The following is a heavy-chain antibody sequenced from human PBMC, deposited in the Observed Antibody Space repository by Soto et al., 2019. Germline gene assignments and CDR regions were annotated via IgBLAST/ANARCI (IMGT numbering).Heavy chain of an antibody. CDR1: GVSLNTSGVG. CDR3: AHSLIKITFGGVIVVPFDY. Sequence: QITLKESGPTLVKPTQTLTLTCTLSGVSLNTSGVGVGWIRQPPGKALDWLAFIYWNDEKRYSPSLKSRLTITKDTSKNQVVLTMTHVDPVDTATYYCAHSLIKITFGGVIVVPFDYWGQGTLVTVSS. J-gene: IGHJ4*02. V-gene: IGHV2-5*01. CDR2: IYWNDEK. D-gene: IGHD3-16*02.